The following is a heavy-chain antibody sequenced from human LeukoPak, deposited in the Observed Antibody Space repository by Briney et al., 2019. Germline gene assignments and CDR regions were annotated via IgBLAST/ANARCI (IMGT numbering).Heavy chain of an antibody. CDR2: INSDGINT. V-gene: IGHV3-74*01. Sequence: HPGGSLRLSCAASGFTFSNYAMRWVRQAPGKGLVWVSRINSDGINTSYADSVKGRFTISRDNAKNTLNLQMNSLRAEDTAVYYCARDLGQYYDTSDNWFDPWGQGTPVTVSS. CDR1: GFTFSNYA. J-gene: IGHJ5*02. CDR3: ARDLGQYYDTSDNWFDP. D-gene: IGHD3-22*01.